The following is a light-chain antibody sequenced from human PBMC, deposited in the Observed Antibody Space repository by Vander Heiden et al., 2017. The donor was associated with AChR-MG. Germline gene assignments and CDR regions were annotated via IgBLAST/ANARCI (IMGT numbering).Light chain of an antibody. J-gene: IGLJ2*01. CDR3: SSYTSSSIYVV. CDR2: EVS. V-gene: IGLV2-14*01. CDR1: SSDVGGYNY. Sequence: QSALTQPASVSGSPGQSITISCTGTSSDVGGYNYVSWYQQHPGKAPKLMIYEVSNRPSGVSNRFSGSKSGNTAYLTISGLQAEDEADYYCSSYTSSSIYVVFGGGTKLTVL.